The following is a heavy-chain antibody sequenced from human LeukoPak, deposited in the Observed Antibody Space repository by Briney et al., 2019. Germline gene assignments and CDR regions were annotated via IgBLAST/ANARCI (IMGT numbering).Heavy chain of an antibody. V-gene: IGHV3-21*01. CDR2: ISSSSSYI. CDR3: VREGRSSGYYFLDY. J-gene: IGHJ4*02. Sequence: GGSLRLSCAASGFTFSSYSMNWVRQAPGKGLEWVSSISSSSSYIYYADSVKGRFTISRDNAKNSLYLQMNSLRAEDTAVYYCVREGRSSGYYFLDYWGQGTLVTVSS. D-gene: IGHD3-22*01. CDR1: GFTFSSYS.